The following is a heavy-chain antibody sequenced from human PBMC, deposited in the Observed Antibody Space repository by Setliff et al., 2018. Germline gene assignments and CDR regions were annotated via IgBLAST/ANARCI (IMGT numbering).Heavy chain of an antibody. Sequence: VKVSCKASGYSFTNYDINWVRQVTGQGLEWLGWINTNSGTTGRAQKFQDRVTMTRDPSITTAYMELSSLRSDDSAVYYCARGYCNTTTCSTSPQYYYLDVWDKGTTVTVSS. V-gene: IGHV1-8*02. CDR2: INTNSGTT. J-gene: IGHJ6*03. CDR3: ARGYCNTTTCSTSPQYYYLDV. CDR1: GYSFTNYD. D-gene: IGHD2-2*02.